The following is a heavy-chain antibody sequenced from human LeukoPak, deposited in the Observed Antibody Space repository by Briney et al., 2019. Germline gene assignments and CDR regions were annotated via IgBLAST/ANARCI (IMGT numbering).Heavy chain of an antibody. J-gene: IGHJ4*02. V-gene: IGHV1-3*01. CDR3: ARDLYGSTWYIFDY. Sequence: ASVKVSCKASGYTFTDYAIHWVRQAPGQRLEWMGWINAGDGKTKYSQNFQGRVTITRDTSASTTYMDLSSLRSEDTAVYYCARDLYGSTWYIFDYWGQGTLVTVSS. CDR1: GYTFTDYA. D-gene: IGHD6-13*01. CDR2: INAGDGKT.